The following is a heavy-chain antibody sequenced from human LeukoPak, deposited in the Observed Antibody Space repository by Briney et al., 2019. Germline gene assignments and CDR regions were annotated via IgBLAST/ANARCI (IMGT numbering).Heavy chain of an antibody. CDR1: GGSFSGYY. CDR2: INHSGST. V-gene: IGHV4-34*01. D-gene: IGHD3-10*01. CDR3: ARGRAVLRAFDY. J-gene: IGHJ4*02. Sequence: PSETLSLTCAVYGGSFSGYYWSWIRHPPGKGLEWSGEINHSGSTNYNPSLKSRVTISVDTSKNQFSLKLSSVTAADTAVYYCARGRAVLRAFDYWDQGTLVTVSS.